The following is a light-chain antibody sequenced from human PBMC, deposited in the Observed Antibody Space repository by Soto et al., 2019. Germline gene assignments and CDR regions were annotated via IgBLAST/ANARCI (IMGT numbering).Light chain of an antibody. V-gene: IGLV2-14*01. Sequence: QSALTQPASVSGSPGQSITISCTGTTSDVGSHNFVSWYQQLPGKAPKLLIYEVTNRPSGTSNRFSGSKSGNTASLTISGLQAEDEAAYYCSSFTNSILVFGGGTKLTVL. CDR1: TSDVGSHNF. CDR3: SSFTNSILV. J-gene: IGLJ3*02. CDR2: EVT.